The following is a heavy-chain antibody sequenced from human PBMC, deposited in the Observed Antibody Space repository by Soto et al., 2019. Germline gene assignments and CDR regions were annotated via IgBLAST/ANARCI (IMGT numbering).Heavy chain of an antibody. CDR3: ARDFLLGDYSPTSFDY. J-gene: IGHJ4*02. CDR2: IKQDGSEK. D-gene: IGHD5-12*01. V-gene: IGHV3-7*01. Sequence: LRLSCAASGFTFSSYWMSWVRQAPGEGLEWVANIKQDGSEKYYVDSVKGRFTISRDNAKNSLYLQMNSLRPEDTAVYYCARDFLLGDYSPTSFDYWGRGTLVTVSS. CDR1: GFTFSSYW.